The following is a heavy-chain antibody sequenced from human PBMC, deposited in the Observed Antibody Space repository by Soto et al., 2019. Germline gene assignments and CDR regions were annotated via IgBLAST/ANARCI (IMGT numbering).Heavy chain of an antibody. D-gene: IGHD2-2*01. CDR2: ISGSNGNT. CDR1: GDTFATYG. CDR3: GREYCTSTSCYGVDY. V-gene: IGHV1-18*01. J-gene: IGHJ4*01. Sequence: ASVKVSCKASGDTFATYGISWVRQAPGQGLEWMGWISGSNGNTRCAQRFQGRVIMTADTSTTTAYMELRSLSSDDTAVYYCGREYCTSTSCYGVDYWG.